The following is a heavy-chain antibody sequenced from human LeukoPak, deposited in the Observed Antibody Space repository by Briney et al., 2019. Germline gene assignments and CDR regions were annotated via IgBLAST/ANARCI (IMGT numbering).Heavy chain of an antibody. Sequence: PGGSLRLSCAASGFIFTDYWLSWVRQAPGKGLEWAANINQDGTEKYYVDSVKGRFTISRDNANNSLYLQMNSLRAEDTAVYYCALAATGRGGTDYWGQGTLVTASS. J-gene: IGHJ4*02. CDR3: ALAATGRGGTDY. V-gene: IGHV3-7*01. CDR2: INQDGTEK. CDR1: GFIFTDYW. D-gene: IGHD6-13*01.